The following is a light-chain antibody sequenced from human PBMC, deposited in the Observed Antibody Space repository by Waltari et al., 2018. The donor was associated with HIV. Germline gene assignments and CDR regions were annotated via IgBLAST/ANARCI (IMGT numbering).Light chain of an antibody. CDR1: SSNIGSNT. V-gene: IGLV1-44*01. CDR2: SNN. Sequence: QSVLTQPPSASGTHGQRVTISCSGSSSNIGSNTVNWYQQLPGTAPKLLIYSNNQRPSGVPDRFSGSKSGTSASLAISGLQSEDEADYYCAAWDDSLNGLFGGGTKLTVL. CDR3: AAWDDSLNGL. J-gene: IGLJ3*02.